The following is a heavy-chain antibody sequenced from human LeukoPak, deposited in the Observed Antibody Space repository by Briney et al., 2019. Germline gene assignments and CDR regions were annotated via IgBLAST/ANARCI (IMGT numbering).Heavy chain of an antibody. D-gene: IGHD3-10*01. V-gene: IGHV3-23*01. J-gene: IGHJ4*02. CDR3: AKSLMVRGGPFDY. CDR1: GFTFSSYA. Sequence: PGGSLRLSCAASGFTFSSYAMSWVRQAPGKGLEWVSAISGSGGSTYYADSVKGRLTISRDNSKNTLYLQMNSLRAEDTAVYYCAKSLMVRGGPFDYWGQGTLVTVSS. CDR2: ISGSGGST.